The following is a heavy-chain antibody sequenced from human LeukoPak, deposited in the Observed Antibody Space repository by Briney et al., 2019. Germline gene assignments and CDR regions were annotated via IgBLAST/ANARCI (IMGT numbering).Heavy chain of an antibody. CDR1: GFTFNSYS. Sequence: GGSLRLSCAASGFTFNSYSMNWVRQAPGKGLEWVSSISSSSGFIYYGDSVKARITISRDDATNSLYLQMNSLRAEDTAVYYCARGRVPAGYYYYMDVWGKGTTVTVSS. CDR2: ISSSSGFI. D-gene: IGHD2-2*01. V-gene: IGHV3-21*01. J-gene: IGHJ6*03. CDR3: ARGRVPAGYYYYMDV.